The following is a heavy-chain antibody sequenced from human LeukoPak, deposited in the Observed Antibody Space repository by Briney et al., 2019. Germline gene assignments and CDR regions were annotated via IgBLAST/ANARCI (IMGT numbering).Heavy chain of an antibody. D-gene: IGHD4-17*01. CDR1: GFTFSSYG. Sequence: GGSLRLSCAASGFTFSSYGMSWVRQAPGKGLEWVSAISGSGGSTYYADSVKGRFTISRDNSKNTLYLQMNSLRAEDTAVYYCASTTVTTTGYFDYWGQGTLVTVSS. V-gene: IGHV3-23*01. J-gene: IGHJ4*02. CDR3: ASTTVTTTGYFDY. CDR2: ISGSGGST.